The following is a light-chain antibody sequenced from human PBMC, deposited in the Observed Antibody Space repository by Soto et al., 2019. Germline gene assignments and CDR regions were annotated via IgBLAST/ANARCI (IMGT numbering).Light chain of an antibody. V-gene: IGKV3-11*01. Sequence: EIVLTQSPATLSLSPGEIATLSCRASQSVSSYLAWYQQKPGQAPRLLIYDASNRATGIPARFSGSGSGTDLTLTISSLEPEDFAVYYCQQRSNWPPTFGQGTKVDIK. J-gene: IGKJ1*01. CDR3: QQRSNWPPT. CDR2: DAS. CDR1: QSVSSY.